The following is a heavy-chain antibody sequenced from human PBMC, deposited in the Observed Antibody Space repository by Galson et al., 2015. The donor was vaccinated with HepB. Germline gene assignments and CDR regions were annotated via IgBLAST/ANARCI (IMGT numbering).Heavy chain of an antibody. CDR3: ARGAVGDYSLFDY. J-gene: IGHJ4*02. CDR1: GFTFSSYA. D-gene: IGHD4-17*01. Sequence: SLRLSCAASGFTFSSYAMHWVRQAPGKGLEWVAVISYDGSNKYYADSVKGRFTISRDNSKNTLYLQMNSLRAEDTAVYYCARGAVGDYSLFDYWGQGTLVTVSS. CDR2: ISYDGSNK. V-gene: IGHV3-30-3*01.